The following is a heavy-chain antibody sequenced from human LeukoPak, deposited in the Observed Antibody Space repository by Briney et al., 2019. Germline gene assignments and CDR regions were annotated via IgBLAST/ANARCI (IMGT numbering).Heavy chain of an antibody. Sequence: SETLSLTCTVSGGSISSYYWSWIRQPPGKGLEWIGYIYYSGSTNYNPSLKSRVTISVDTSKNQFSLKLSSVTAADTAVYYCARGPSPGIAVAGNKRPFDYWGQGTLVTVSS. CDR2: IYYSGST. CDR3: ARGPSPGIAVAGNKRPFDY. D-gene: IGHD6-19*01. CDR1: GGSISSYY. V-gene: IGHV4-59*01. J-gene: IGHJ4*02.